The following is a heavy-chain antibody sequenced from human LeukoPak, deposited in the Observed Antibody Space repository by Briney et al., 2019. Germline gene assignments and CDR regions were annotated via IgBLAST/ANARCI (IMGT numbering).Heavy chain of an antibody. D-gene: IGHD3-22*01. V-gene: IGHV4-30-2*01. Sequence: PSETLSLTCAVSGGSISSDGYSWSWIRQPPGKGLEGLGYIYHSGRTNYKPSLKSRVTISVDRSKNQFSLKLSSVTAADTAVYYCARVADLYDSSGYYLFGYWGQGTLVTVSS. J-gene: IGHJ4*02. CDR2: IYHSGRT. CDR3: ARVADLYDSSGYYLFGY. CDR1: GGSISSDGYS.